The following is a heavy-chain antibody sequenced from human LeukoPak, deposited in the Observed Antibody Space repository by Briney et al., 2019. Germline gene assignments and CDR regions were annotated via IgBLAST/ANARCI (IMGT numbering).Heavy chain of an antibody. D-gene: IGHD6-25*01. Sequence: APESLSLTCAVYGGSFSGYYWSWIRQPPGKGLEWIGEINHSGSTNYNPSLKSRVTISVDTSKNQFSLKLSSVTAADTAVYYCARVLRGGYYWGQGTQVPVYS. CDR3: ARVLRGGYY. V-gene: IGHV4-34*01. CDR2: INHSGST. J-gene: IGHJ4*02. CDR1: GGSFSGYY.